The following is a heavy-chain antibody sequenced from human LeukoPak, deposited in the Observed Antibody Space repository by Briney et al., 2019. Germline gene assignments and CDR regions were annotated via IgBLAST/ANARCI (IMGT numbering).Heavy chain of an antibody. CDR2: IYYSGST. CDR1: GGSISSYY. V-gene: IGHV4-59*01. D-gene: IGHD6-19*01. J-gene: IGHJ4*02. Sequence: PSETLSLTCTVSGGSISSYYWSWIRQPPGKGLEWLGYIYYSGSTNYNPSLKSRVTISVDTSKNQFSLKLSSVTAADTAVYYCAREDGAVAGSGPIDYWGQGTLVTVSS. CDR3: AREDGAVAGSGPIDY.